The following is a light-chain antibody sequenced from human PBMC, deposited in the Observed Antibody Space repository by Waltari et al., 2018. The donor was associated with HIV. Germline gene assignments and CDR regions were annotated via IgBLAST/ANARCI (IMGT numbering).Light chain of an antibody. V-gene: IGLV2-8*01. CDR1: RIHGGGTKS. CDR2: EVT. J-gene: IGLJ1*01. Sequence: QSALTQPPSASGSPGPSVTLSCTATRIHGGGTKSVSWYQQHPGKVPKLMIYEVTKRPSGVPDRFSGSKSGNTASLTVSGLQAEDEADYYCSSYAGSNHVFGTGTKVTVL. CDR3: SSYAGSNHV.